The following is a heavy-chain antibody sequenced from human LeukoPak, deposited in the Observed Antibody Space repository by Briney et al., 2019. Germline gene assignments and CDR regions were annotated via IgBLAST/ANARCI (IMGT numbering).Heavy chain of an antibody. CDR2: IRSKAYGGTT. CDR3: TRDRQPLLLH. D-gene: IGHD2-21*02. J-gene: IGHJ4*02. V-gene: IGHV3-49*03. Sequence: PGGSLGLSCAASGFTFSSYWMSWFRQAPGKGLEWVGFIRSKAYGGTTEYAASVKGRFTISRDDSKSIAYLQMNSLKTEDTAVYYCTRDRQPLLLHWGQGTLVTVSS. CDR1: GFTFSSYW.